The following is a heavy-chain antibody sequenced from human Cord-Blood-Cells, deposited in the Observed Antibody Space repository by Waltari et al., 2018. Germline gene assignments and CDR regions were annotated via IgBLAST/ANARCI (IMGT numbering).Heavy chain of an antibody. Sequence: QLQLQESGPGLVKPSETLSLTCTVSGGSISSSSYYWGWFRQPPGKGLEWIGSIDYSGGTTYTPSLKSRVTISADTSKNQCSLKLSSVTAADPAVYYCARQRRSSGYYIDWGQGPLVTVSS. CDR3: ARQRRSSGYYID. J-gene: IGHJ4*02. CDR1: GGSISSSSYY. CDR2: IDYSGGT. V-gene: IGHV4-39*01. D-gene: IGHD3-22*01.